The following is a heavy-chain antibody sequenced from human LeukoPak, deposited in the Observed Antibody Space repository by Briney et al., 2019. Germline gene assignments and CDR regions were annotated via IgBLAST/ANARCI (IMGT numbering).Heavy chain of an antibody. J-gene: IGHJ4*02. CDR3: ARETPEVQYVFYDY. D-gene: IGHD2-8*01. CDR1: GFDFSIYA. V-gene: IGHV3-30*01. Sequence: GMSLRLSCAASGFDFSIYALHWVRQGPGKGLEWVATISYDGSEKYYADSVKGRFTVSRDNSETTLYLQMNSLRAEDTAVYYCARETPEVQYVFYDYWGQGTLVTVSS. CDR2: ISYDGSEK.